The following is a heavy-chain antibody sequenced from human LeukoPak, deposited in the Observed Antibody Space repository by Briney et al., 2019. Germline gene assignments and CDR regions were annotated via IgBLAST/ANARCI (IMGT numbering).Heavy chain of an antibody. CDR2: MNPNSGNT. CDR3: ARGDQFNYDSGIDYFDY. CDR1: GYTFTRYD. V-gene: IGHV1-8*03. J-gene: IGHJ4*02. Sequence: ASVKVSCKASGYTFTRYDINWVRQATGQGLEWMGWMNPNSGNTGYAQKFQGRVTITRNTSISTAYMELSSLRSEDTAVYYCARGDQFNYDSGIDYFDYWGQGTLVTVSS. D-gene: IGHD3-10*01.